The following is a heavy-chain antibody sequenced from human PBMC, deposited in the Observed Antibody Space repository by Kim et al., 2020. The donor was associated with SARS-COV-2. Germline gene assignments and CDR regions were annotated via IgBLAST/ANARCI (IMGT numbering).Heavy chain of an antibody. CDR2: IKQDGSEK. Sequence: GGSLRLSCAASGFTFSSYWMSWVRQAPGKGLEWVANIKQDGSEKYYVDSVKGRFTISRDNAKNSLYLQMNSLRAEDTAVYYCASLPYYYDSSGYLHFDYWGQGTLVTVSS. J-gene: IGHJ4*02. CDR3: ASLPYYYDSSGYLHFDY. D-gene: IGHD3-22*01. CDR1: GFTFSSYW. V-gene: IGHV3-7*03.